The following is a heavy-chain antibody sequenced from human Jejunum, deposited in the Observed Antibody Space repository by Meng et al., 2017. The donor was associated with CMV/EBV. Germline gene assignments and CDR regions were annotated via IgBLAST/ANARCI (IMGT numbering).Heavy chain of an antibody. Sequence: ACGVASGSYGMCWVRQAPGEGMEWVSAIGDTGATTKYADSVKGRFTISRDNSENTLYLQMNSLRAEDTAVYYCAKRRIAAAGDFQDWGQGTLVTVSS. V-gene: IGHV3-23*01. CDR1: GVASGSYG. CDR3: AKRRIAAAGDFQD. D-gene: IGHD6-13*01. CDR2: IGDTGATT. J-gene: IGHJ1*01.